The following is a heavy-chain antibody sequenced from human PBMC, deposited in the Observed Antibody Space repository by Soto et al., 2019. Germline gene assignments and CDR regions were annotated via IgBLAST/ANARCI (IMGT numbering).Heavy chain of an antibody. J-gene: IGHJ6*02. Sequence: SETLSLTCSVSGASITSYYWSLIRQSAGEGLQWIGRVYARGATNYNPSLKSRVTISGDTSKNQFSLKLTSVTAADTAVYYCARSSGDDFFYYGMDVWGHGTTVTVSS. CDR3: ARSSGDDFFYYGMDV. CDR1: GASITSYY. D-gene: IGHD4-17*01. CDR2: VYARGAT. V-gene: IGHV4-59*10.